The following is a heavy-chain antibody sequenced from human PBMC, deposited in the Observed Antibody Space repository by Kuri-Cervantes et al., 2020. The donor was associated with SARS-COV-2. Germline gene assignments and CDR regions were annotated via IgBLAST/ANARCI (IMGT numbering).Heavy chain of an antibody. J-gene: IGHJ3*02. CDR3: ARGFSGYSYGDAFDI. CDR2: ISSSSNTI. CDR1: GFTFSRYS. D-gene: IGHD5-18*01. V-gene: IGHV3-48*01. Sequence: GESLKISCVASGFTFSRYSMNWVRQAPGKGLEWVPYISSSSNTIYYADSVKGRSTISRDNAKNSLYLQMNSLRAEDTAVYYCARGFSGYSYGDAFDIWGQGTMVTVSS.